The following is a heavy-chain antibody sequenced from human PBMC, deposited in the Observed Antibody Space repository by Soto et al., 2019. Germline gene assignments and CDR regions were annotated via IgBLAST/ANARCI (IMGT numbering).Heavy chain of an antibody. D-gene: IGHD1-1*01. V-gene: IGHV3-21*01. CDR1: GFTFSSYS. CDR3: ARDRASGMYYYYGMDV. J-gene: IGHJ6*02. CDR2: ISSSSSYI. Sequence: GGSLRLSCAASGFTFSSYSMNWVRQAPGKGLEWVSSISSSSSYIYYADSVKGRFTISRDNAKNSLYLQMNSLRAEDTAVYYCARDRASGMYYYYGMDVWGQGTTVTVSS.